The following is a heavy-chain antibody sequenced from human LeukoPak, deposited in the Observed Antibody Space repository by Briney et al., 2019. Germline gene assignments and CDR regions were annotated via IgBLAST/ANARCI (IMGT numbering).Heavy chain of an antibody. V-gene: IGHV1-69*13. D-gene: IGHD2-21*02. CDR1: GGTFSSYA. J-gene: IGHJ4*02. Sequence: SVKVSCKASGGTFSSYAISWVRQAPGQGLEWMGGIIPIFGTANYAQKFQGRVTITADESTSTAYMELSSLRSEDTAVYYCARLRNPYCGGDCPFDYWGQGTLVTVSS. CDR2: IIPIFGTA. CDR3: ARLRNPYCGGDCPFDY.